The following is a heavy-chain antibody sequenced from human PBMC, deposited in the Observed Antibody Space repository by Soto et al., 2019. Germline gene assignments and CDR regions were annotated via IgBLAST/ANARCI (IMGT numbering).Heavy chain of an antibody. CDR3: ARGTPYYDILTWPSLFDP. Sequence: QVQLQESGPGLVKPSQTLSLTCTVSGGSISSGGYYWSWIRQHPGKGLEWIGYIYYSGSTYYNPSLKSRVTISVDTSKNQFSLKLSSVTAADTAVYYCARGTPYYDILTWPSLFDPWGQGTLVTVSS. CDR1: GGSISSGGYY. V-gene: IGHV4-31*03. CDR2: IYYSGST. D-gene: IGHD3-9*01. J-gene: IGHJ5*02.